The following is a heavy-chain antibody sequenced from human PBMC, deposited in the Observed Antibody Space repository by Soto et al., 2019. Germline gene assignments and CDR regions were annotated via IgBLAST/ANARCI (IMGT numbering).Heavy chain of an antibody. Sequence: GGSLRLSCAASGFTFSSYGMHWVRQAPGKGLEWVAVIWYDGSNKYYADSVKGRFTISRDNSKNTLYLQMNSLRAEDTAVYYCARGVGIAAAGTFDYWGQGTLVTVSS. J-gene: IGHJ4*02. CDR1: GFTFSSYG. D-gene: IGHD6-13*01. CDR2: IWYDGSNK. CDR3: ARGVGIAAAGTFDY. V-gene: IGHV3-33*01.